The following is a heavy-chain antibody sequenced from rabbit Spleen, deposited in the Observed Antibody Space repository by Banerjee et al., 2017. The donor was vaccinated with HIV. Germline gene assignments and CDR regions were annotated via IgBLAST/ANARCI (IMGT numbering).Heavy chain of an antibody. CDR1: GFSFSDRDV. CDR2: IGAGGSGST. CDR3: ARDLPGSGNYPYAKNL. V-gene: IGHV1S45*01. D-gene: IGHD6-1*01. J-gene: IGHJ4*01. Sequence: QEQLEESGGGLVKPEGSLTLTCKASGFSFSDRDVMCWVRQAPGKGLEWIACIGAGGSGSTYYASWAKGRFTISKTSSTTVTLQVTSLTAADTATYFCARDLPGSGNYPYAKNLWGPGTLVTVS.